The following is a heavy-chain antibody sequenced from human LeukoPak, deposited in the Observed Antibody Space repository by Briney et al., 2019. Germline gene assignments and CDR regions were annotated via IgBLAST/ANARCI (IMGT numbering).Heavy chain of an antibody. CDR2: IYYSGST. J-gene: IGHJ5*02. V-gene: IGHV4-39*07. D-gene: IGHD1-26*01. CDR1: GGSISSSSYY. Sequence: SETLSLTCTVSGGSISSSSYYWGWIRQPPGMGLEWIGSIYYSGSTYYNPSLKSRVTISVDTSKNQFSLKLSSVTAADTAVYYCARRSGSYYSWFDPWGQGTLVTVSS. CDR3: ARRSGSYYSWFDP.